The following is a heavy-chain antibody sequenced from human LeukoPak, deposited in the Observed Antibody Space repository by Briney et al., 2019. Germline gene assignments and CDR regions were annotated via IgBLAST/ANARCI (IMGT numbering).Heavy chain of an antibody. V-gene: IGHV1-2*02. CDR2: INPNSGGT. Sequence: ASVKVSCKASGYTFTGYYMHWVRQAPGQGLEWMGWINPNSGGTNYAQKFQGRVTMTRDTSISTAYMELSRLRSDDTAVYYCARGTQLFFINYYYYGMDVWGQGTTVTVSS. CDR3: ARGTQLFFINYYYYGMDV. J-gene: IGHJ6*02. CDR1: GYTFTGYY. D-gene: IGHD3-10*01.